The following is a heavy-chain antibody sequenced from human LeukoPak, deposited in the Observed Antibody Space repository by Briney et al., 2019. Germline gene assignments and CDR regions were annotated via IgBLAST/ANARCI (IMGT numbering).Heavy chain of an antibody. CDR3: TTISAIFGVVIPDY. V-gene: IGHV3-15*01. CDR1: GFSFSDAW. D-gene: IGHD3-3*01. Sequence: GGSLRLSCGASGFSFSDAWMSWVRKAPGKGREWIGRIKTKTSGGTTDYIAPVKGRFTISRDDSKNMLYLQMSSLKTEDTAVYYCTTISAIFGVVIPDYWGQGTLVTVSS. J-gene: IGHJ4*02. CDR2: IKTKTSGGTT.